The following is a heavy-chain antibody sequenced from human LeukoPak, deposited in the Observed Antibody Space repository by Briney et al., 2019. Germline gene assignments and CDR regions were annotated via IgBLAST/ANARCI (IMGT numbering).Heavy chain of an antibody. D-gene: IGHD5-18*01. CDR1: GFTLSSFG. CDR3: AKDADTATIIYGYFDL. CDR2: ISDDGSNT. J-gene: IGHJ2*01. Sequence: GRSLRLSCTASGFTLSSFGMHWVRQAPGKGLEWVAVISDDGSNTYYADSVKGRFTISRDNSKNTLYLQLNSLRTEDTAVYYCAKDADTATIIYGYFDLWGRGTLVTVSS. V-gene: IGHV3-30*18.